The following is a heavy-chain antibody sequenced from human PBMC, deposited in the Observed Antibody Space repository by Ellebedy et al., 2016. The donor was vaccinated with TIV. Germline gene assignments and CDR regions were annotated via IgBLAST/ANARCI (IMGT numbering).Heavy chain of an antibody. V-gene: IGHV3-23*01. CDR1: GFTFSSYA. D-gene: IGHD3-22*01. Sequence: LSLTCAASGFTFSSYAMSWVRQAPGKGLEWVSTISNTGSRTYYADSVEGRFIISRDNSKKTLYLRMNSLRAEDTDVYYCAKGRGGGSDSSAPRYYFDYWGLGTLVTVSS. CDR3: AKGRGGGSDSSAPRYYFDY. J-gene: IGHJ4*02. CDR2: ISNTGSRT.